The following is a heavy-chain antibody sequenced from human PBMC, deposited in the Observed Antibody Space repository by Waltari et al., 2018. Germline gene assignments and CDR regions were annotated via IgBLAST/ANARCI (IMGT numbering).Heavy chain of an antibody. CDR1: GYTLTAYY. CDR3: ARDRAGAHLDY. CDR2: LNPHRGVA. J-gene: IGHJ4*02. Sequence: QVQLVQSGAEVKKPGASVKISCKPSGYTLTAYYIDWLRQAPGQQFECMVWLNPHRGVASYSPNCQRRITMTWDTSSSTASMDVTGLTTDDTAVYYCARDRAGAHLDYWGQGSLVTVSS. D-gene: IGHD3-10*01. V-gene: IGHV1-2*02.